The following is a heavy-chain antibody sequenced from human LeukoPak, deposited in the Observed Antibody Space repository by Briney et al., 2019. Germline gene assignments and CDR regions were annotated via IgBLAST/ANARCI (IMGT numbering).Heavy chain of an antibody. D-gene: IGHD5-24*01. V-gene: IGHV1-69*04. CDR1: GYTFTSYY. CDR3: ARDGYNGNYYYYGMDV. CDR2: IIPILGIA. J-gene: IGHJ6*02. Sequence: SVKVSRKASGYTFTSYYMHWVRQAPGQGLEWMGRIIPILGIANYAQKFQGRVTITADKSTSTAYMELSSLRSEDTAVYYCARDGYNGNYYYYGMDVWGQGTTVTVSS.